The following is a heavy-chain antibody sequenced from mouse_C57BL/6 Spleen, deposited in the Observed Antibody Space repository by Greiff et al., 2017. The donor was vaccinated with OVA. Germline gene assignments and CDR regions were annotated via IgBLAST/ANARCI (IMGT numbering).Heavy chain of an antibody. CDR1: GYTFTSYG. J-gene: IGHJ2*01. CDR3: ARTHYGNVVYFDY. CDR2: IYTRSGNT. D-gene: IGHD2-1*01. Sequence: VQLMESGAELARPGASVKLSCKASGYTFTSYGISWVKQRTGQGLEWIGEIYTRSGNTYYNEKFKGKATLTADKSSSTAYMELRSLTSEDSAVYFCARTHYGNVVYFDYWGQGTTLTVSS. V-gene: IGHV1-81*01.